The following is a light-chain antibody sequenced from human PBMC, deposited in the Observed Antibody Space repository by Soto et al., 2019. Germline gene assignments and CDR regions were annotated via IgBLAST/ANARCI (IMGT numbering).Light chain of an antibody. Sequence: EIVMTQSPSTVAVSPGERATLSCRASQSVSSKLAWYQQKPGQAPRLLIYGASTRATGIPARFSGSGSETEFTLNISSLQSEDFAVYYCQEYKYSKKFGQGTKVDIK. J-gene: IGKJ1*01. V-gene: IGKV3-15*01. CDR3: QEYKYSKK. CDR1: QSVSSK. CDR2: GAS.